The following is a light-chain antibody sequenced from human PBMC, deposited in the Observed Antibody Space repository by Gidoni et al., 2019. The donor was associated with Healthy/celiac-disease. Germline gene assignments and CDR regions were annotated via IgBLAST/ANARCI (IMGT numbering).Light chain of an antibody. V-gene: IGKV3-20*01. CDR3: QQYGSSPGIFT. CDR1: QSVSSSY. CDR2: GAS. J-gene: IGKJ3*01. Sequence: EIVLTPSPGTLSLSPGERATLSCRASQSVSSSYLAWYQQKPGQAPRLLIYGASSRATGSPDRFSGSGSGTDFTLTISRLEPEDFAVYYCQQYGSSPGIFTFGPGTKVDIK.